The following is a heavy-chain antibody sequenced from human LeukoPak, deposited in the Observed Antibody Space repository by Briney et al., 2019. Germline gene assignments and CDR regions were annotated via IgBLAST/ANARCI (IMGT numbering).Heavy chain of an antibody. CDR3: ARDLLGPQGSEDSVQH. Sequence: GASVKVSCTASGYTFTSYYMHWVRQAPGQGLEWMGIINPSGGSTSYAQKFQGRVTMTRDTSTSTVYMELSSLRSEDTDVYYCARDLLGPQGSEDSVQHWGQGTLVTVSS. CDR1: GYTFTSYY. J-gene: IGHJ1*01. CDR2: INPSGGST. D-gene: IGHD1-14*01. V-gene: IGHV1-46*01.